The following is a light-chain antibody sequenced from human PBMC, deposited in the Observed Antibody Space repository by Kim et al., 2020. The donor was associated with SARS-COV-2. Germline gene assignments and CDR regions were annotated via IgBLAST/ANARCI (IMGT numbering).Light chain of an antibody. J-gene: IGKJ1*01. CDR2: DAS. V-gene: IGKV3-11*01. Sequence: EIVLTQSPATLSLSPGERATLFCRASQSVSSYLAWHQQKPGQAPRLLIYDASKRATGIPARFSGSGSGTDFTLTISSLEPEDFALYYCQHHSNWLWTFGQGTKVDIK. CDR1: QSVSSY. CDR3: QHHSNWLWT.